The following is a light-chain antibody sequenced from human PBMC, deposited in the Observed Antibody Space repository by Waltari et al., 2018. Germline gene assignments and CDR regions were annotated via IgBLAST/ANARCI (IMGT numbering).Light chain of an antibody. CDR3: QQYGTSPRT. J-gene: IGKJ1*01. CDR1: QSVSGS. Sequence: EILLTQSPGTLSVSPGERATLSCRASQSVSGSLAWYQQKPGQTPRLLVYAASSRATGIADRFSGSGSGTDYTLTISRLEPEDFAVYYCQQYGTSPRTFGQGTKVEIK. V-gene: IGKV3-20*01. CDR2: AAS.